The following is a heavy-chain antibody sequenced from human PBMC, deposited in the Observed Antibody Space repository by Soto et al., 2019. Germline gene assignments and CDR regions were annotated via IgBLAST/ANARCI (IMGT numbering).Heavy chain of an antibody. CDR2: IWYDGSNK. J-gene: IGHJ6*02. CDR1: GFTFSSYG. CDR3: ASHYCSSTSCYLFGMDV. D-gene: IGHD2-2*01. Sequence: EGSLRLSCAASGFTFSSYGMHWVRQAPGKGLEWVAVIWYDGSNKYYADSVKGRFTISRDNSKNTLYLQMNSLRAEDTAVYYCASHYCSSTSCYLFGMDVWGQGTTVTVSS. V-gene: IGHV3-33*01.